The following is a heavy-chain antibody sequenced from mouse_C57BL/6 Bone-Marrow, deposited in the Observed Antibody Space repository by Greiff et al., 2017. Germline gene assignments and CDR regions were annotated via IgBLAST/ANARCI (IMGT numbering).Heavy chain of an antibody. CDR3: ARCQLRLSYAMDY. V-gene: IGHV1-55*01. CDR1: GYTFTSYW. Sequence: QVQLQQPGAEFVKPGASVKMSCKASGYTFTSYWITWVKQKPGQGLEWIGDIYPGSGSTNYNEKFKSKATLTVDTSSSTAYMQLSSLTSEDSAVYYCARCQLRLSYAMDYWGQGTSVTVSS. J-gene: IGHJ4*01. CDR2: IYPGSGST. D-gene: IGHD3-2*02.